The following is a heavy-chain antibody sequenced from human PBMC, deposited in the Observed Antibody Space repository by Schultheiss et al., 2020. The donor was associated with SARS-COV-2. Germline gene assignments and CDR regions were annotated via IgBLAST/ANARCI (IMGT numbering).Heavy chain of an antibody. CDR2: IIPIFGTA. J-gene: IGHJ6*02. V-gene: IGHV1-69*05. Sequence: SVKVSCKASGGTFSSYAISWVRQAPGQGLEWMGGIIPIFGTANYAQKLQGRVTMTTDTSTSTAYMELRSLRSDDTAVYYCARNPYGDYGMDVWGQGTTVTVSS. CDR3: ARNPYGDYGMDV. CDR1: GGTFSSYA. D-gene: IGHD4-17*01.